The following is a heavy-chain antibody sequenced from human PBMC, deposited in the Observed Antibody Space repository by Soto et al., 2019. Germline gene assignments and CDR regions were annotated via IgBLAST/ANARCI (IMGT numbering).Heavy chain of an antibody. D-gene: IGHD6-13*01. CDR2: ISFDGERQ. J-gene: IGHJ4*02. Sequence: QVQLVESGGCVVQSGRALRLSCAASGFTFSSYAIHWVRQAPGKGLEWLTLISFDGERQYYADSVKGRFTISRDNSKNTLYLQMNSLRTENTAVYYCARDLFGAAAGPFDYWGQGTLVTVSS. V-gene: IGHV3-30*04. CDR3: ARDLFGAAAGPFDY. CDR1: GFTFSSYA.